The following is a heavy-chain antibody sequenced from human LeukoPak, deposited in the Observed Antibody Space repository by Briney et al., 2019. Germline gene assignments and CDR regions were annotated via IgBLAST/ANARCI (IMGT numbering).Heavy chain of an antibody. CDR1: GYTFTGYY. Sequence: ASVKVSCKASGYTFTGYYMHWVRQAPGQGLEWIGWINPNSGGTNYAQKFQGRVTMTRDTSISTAYMELSRLRSDDTAVYYCARDRRYYYGSGSYNYYGMDVWGQGTTVTVSS. D-gene: IGHD3-10*01. V-gene: IGHV1-2*02. J-gene: IGHJ6*02. CDR3: ARDRRYYYGSGSYNYYGMDV. CDR2: INPNSGGT.